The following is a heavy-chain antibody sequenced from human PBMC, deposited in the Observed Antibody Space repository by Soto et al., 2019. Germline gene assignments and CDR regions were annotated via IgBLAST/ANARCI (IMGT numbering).Heavy chain of an antibody. CDR3: ARGTQLPYYFDY. CDR2: IYYSGST. J-gene: IGHJ4*02. CDR1: GGSISIYY. V-gene: IGHV4-59*01. D-gene: IGHD2-2*01. Sequence: KSSETLSLTCTVSGGSISIYYWSWIRQPPGKGLEWIGYIYYSGSTNYNPSLKSRVTISEDTSKNQFSLKLSSVTAADTAMYYCARGTQLPYYFDYWGQGTLVTVSS.